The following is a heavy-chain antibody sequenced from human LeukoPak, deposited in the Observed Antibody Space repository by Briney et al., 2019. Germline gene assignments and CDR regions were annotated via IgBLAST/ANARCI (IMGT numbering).Heavy chain of an antibody. V-gene: IGHV1-69*02. CDR1: GGTFFRYS. CDR2: IIPILGIG. Sequence: SVKVSCKASGGTFFRYSINWVRQAPGQGLEWMGRIIPILGIGKNAQKFQGRVTITADKSTSTAYMELCGLRSEDTAVYYCARNEYYHDSSGIAPFDYWGQGTLVTVSS. D-gene: IGHD3-22*01. CDR3: ARNEYYHDSSGIAPFDY. J-gene: IGHJ4*02.